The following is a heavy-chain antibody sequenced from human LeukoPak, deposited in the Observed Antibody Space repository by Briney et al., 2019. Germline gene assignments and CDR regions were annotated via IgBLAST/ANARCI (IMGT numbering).Heavy chain of an antibody. CDR1: GGSISSYY. CDR2: IYTSGST. V-gene: IGHV4-4*09. D-gene: IGHD5-18*01. Sequence: SETLSLTCTVSGGSISSYYWSWIRQPPGKGLEWIGYIYTSGSTNYNPSLKSRVTISVDTSKNQFSLKLSPVTAADTAVYYCARQSIYDVDTAMGVLYYFDYWGQGTLVTVSS. J-gene: IGHJ4*02. CDR3: ARQSIYDVDTAMGVLYYFDY.